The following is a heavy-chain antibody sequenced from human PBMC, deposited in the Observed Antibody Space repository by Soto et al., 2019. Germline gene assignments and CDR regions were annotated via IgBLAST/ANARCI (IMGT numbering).Heavy chain of an antibody. V-gene: IGHV3-7*03. CDR3: AAYCSSISCTPFHGYS. J-gene: IGHJ4*02. D-gene: IGHD2-2*01. Sequence: EVQLVESGGGLVQPGGSLRLSCAASGFTFCNYWMSWVRQAPGKGLEWVANIKKDETEEYYVDSVKGRFTISRDNAKNSLFLQMNSLRAEDTAVYYCAAYCSSISCTPFHGYSWGQGTLVTVSS. CDR1: GFTFCNYW. CDR2: IKKDETEE.